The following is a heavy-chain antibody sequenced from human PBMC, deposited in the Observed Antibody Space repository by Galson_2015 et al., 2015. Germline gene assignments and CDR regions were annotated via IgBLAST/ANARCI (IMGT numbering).Heavy chain of an antibody. V-gene: IGHV1-69*10. CDR3: AREGASDGSGSYGMD. CDR1: GGTFSSYA. D-gene: IGHD3-10*01. CDR2: IIPIFGIA. Sequence: SVKVSCKASGGTFSSYAISWVRQAPGQGLEWMGGIIPIFGIANYAQKFQGRVTITADKSTSTAYMELSSLRSEDTAVYYCAREGASDGSGSYGMDWGQGTLVTVSS. J-gene: IGHJ4*02.